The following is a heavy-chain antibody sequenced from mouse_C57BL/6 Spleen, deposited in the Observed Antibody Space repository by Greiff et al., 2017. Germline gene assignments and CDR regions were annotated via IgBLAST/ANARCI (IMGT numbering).Heavy chain of an antibody. CDR1: GYTFTTYP. CDR3: ARRITTEDAMDY. Sequence: VHLVESGAELVKPGASVKMSCKASGYTFTTYPIEWMKQNHGKSLEWIGNFHPYNDDTKYNEKFKGKATLTVEKSSSTVYLELSRLTSDDSAVYYCARRITTEDAMDYWGQGTSVTVSS. CDR2: FHPYNDDT. V-gene: IGHV1-47*01. D-gene: IGHD1-1*01. J-gene: IGHJ4*01.